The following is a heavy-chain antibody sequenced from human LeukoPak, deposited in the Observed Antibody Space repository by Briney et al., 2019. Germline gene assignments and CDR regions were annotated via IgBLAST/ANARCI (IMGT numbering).Heavy chain of an antibody. CDR2: INPSGGST. Sequence: ASVKVSCKASGYTFTIHWVRQAPGQGLEWMGIINPSGGSTSYAQKFQGRVTMTRDTSTSTVYIELSSLRSENTAVHYCARSSGRSPIREYMDVWGKGTTVTVSS. D-gene: IGHD1-26*01. J-gene: IGHJ6*03. V-gene: IGHV1-46*01. CDR3: ARSSGRSPIREYMDV. CDR1: GYTFT.